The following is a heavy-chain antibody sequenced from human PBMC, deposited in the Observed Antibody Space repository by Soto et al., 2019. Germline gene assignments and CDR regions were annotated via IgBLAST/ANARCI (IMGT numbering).Heavy chain of an antibody. CDR1: GFIFRAYT. V-gene: IGHV3-30-3*01. CDR3: ARDVSQMVMGNWFDP. Sequence: QVLLVESGGGVVQPGRSLRLSCAASGFIFRAYTMHWVRQVPGKGLEWVALMSHDGSNKYHADSVKGRFTISRDNSKNTLYLQMTSLRDDDTAVYYCARDVSQMVMGNWFDPWGQGTLVTVSS. D-gene: IGHD6-13*01. CDR2: MSHDGSNK. J-gene: IGHJ5*02.